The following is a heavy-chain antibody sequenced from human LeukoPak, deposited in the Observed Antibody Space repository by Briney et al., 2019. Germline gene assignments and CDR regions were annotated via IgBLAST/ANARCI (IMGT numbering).Heavy chain of an antibody. V-gene: IGHV3-33*01. D-gene: IGHD4-17*01. Sequence: GGSLRLSCAASGFTFSSYGMHWVRQAPGEGLEWVAVIWYDGSNKYYADSVKGRFTISRDNSKNTLYLQMNSLRAEDTAVYYCARDTDPRGFDPWGQGTLVTVSS. CDR1: GFTFSSYG. J-gene: IGHJ5*02. CDR3: ARDTDPRGFDP. CDR2: IWYDGSNK.